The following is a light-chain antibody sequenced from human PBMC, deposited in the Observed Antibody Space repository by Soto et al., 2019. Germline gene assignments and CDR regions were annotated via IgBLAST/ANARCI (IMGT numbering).Light chain of an antibody. CDR3: QQLNSYPWT. CDR1: QGIRSY. J-gene: IGKJ1*01. V-gene: IGKV1-9*01. CDR2: AAS. Sequence: IPFTQSPSSLSASVGDRVTITCRASQGIRSYLAWYQQKPGKAPKLLIYAASTLQSGVPSRFSGSGSGTDFTLTIISLQPEDCATYYFQQLNSYPWTFGQGTKVEI.